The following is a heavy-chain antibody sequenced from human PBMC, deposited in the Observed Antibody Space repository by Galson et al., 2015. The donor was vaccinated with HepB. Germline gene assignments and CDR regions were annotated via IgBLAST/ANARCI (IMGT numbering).Heavy chain of an antibody. CDR2: ISYDGSNK. CDR1: GFTFSSYG. J-gene: IGHJ2*01. Sequence: SLRLSCAASGFTFSSYGMHWVRQAPGKGLEWVAVISYDGSNKYYADSVKGRFTISRDNSKNTQYLQMNSLRSEDTAIYYCARARGQGAGDYENWYLDLWGRGTLVTVSS. V-gene: IGHV3-30*03. D-gene: IGHD4-17*01. CDR3: ARARGQGAGDYENWYLDL.